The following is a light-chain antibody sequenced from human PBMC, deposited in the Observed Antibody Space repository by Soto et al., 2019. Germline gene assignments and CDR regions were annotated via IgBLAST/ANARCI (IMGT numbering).Light chain of an antibody. CDR2: VAS. Sequence: DIQMTQSLSSLSASVGDRVTITCRASQSISNSLSWYQQKPGKAPNFLIYVASTLQSGVPSRFSGSGSGTDFTLTISSLQTEDVATYYCQQTFTPPYTFGQGTKVEIK. CDR1: QSISNS. J-gene: IGKJ2*01. CDR3: QQTFTPPYT. V-gene: IGKV1-39*01.